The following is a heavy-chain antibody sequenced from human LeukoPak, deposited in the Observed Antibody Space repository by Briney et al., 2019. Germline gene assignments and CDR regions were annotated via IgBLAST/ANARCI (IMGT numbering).Heavy chain of an antibody. CDR2: ISGSSSYI. CDR3: ARGGPASQYNWFDP. V-gene: IGHV3-21*01. J-gene: IGHJ5*02. D-gene: IGHD2-15*01. CDR1: GFTFSSYS. Sequence: PGGSLRLSCAASGFTFSSYSMNWVRQAPGKGLEWVSSISGSSSYIYYADSVKGRFTISRDNAKNSLYLQMNSLRAEDTAVYYCARGGPASQYNWFDPWGQGTLVTVSS.